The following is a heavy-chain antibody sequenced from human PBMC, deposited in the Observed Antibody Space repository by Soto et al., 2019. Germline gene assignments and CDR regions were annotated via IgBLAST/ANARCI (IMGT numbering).Heavy chain of an antibody. CDR2: HYSGGST. J-gene: IGHJ5*02. CDR3: ARHRHPRGTVGATSPLDP. D-gene: IGHD1-26*01. V-gene: IGHV3-53*01. CDR1: GFSVSSNY. Sequence: GGSLRLSCALSGFSVSSNYLSWVRQAPGKGLEWVSVHYSGGSTYYADSVQGRFTISRDKSNHTLYLQMRRVRAEDTAVYFCARHRHPRGTVGATSPLDPWGQGTQVTVSS.